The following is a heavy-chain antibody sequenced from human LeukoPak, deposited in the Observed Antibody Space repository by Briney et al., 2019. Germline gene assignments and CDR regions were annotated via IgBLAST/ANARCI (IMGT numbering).Heavy chain of an antibody. V-gene: IGHV3-7*01. Sequence: GGSLRLSCAASGFTFSTYWMSWVRQAPGKGPEWLATIKQDGSERYYVDSVKGRFTISRDNAKNSLYLQMNSLRVEDTAVYYCAELGITMIGGVWGKGTTVTISS. CDR3: AELGITMIGGV. J-gene: IGHJ6*04. CDR1: GFTFSTYW. D-gene: IGHD3-10*02. CDR2: IKQDGSER.